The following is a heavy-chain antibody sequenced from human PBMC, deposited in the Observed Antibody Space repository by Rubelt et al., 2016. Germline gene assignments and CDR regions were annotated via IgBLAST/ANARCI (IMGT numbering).Heavy chain of an antibody. V-gene: IGHV4-59*12. CDR3: ARGGDFWSGYRNWYFDL. Sequence: QVQLQESGPGLVKPSETLSLTCTVSGGSISSYYWSWIRQPPGKGLEWIGYIYYSGSTNYTPSHKRRLTISWDPVKNQSSRKLSAVTAADTAVYYCARGGDFWSGYRNWYFDLWGRGTLVTVSS. D-gene: IGHD3-3*01. CDR1: GGSISSYY. J-gene: IGHJ2*01. CDR2: IYYSGST.